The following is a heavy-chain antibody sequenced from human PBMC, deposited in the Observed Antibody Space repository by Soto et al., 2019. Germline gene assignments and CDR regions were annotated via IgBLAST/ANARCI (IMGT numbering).Heavy chain of an antibody. V-gene: IGHV3-15*01. Sequence: EVQLVESGGGLAKPGGSLRLSCAASGFTFSNDWMNWVRQAPGKGLEWVARIKTVTDGGTTDYAAPVKGRFFISRDDSKSTLYLQMNRLKTEDTAIYYCMTHAVIYSRGHWGQGTLVTVAS. CDR1: GFTFSNDW. J-gene: IGHJ4*02. D-gene: IGHD6-25*01. CDR2: IKTVTDGGTT. CDR3: MTHAVIYSRGH.